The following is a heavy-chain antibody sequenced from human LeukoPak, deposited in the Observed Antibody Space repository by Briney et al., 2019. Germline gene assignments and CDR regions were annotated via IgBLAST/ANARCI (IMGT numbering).Heavy chain of an antibody. CDR1: GGSISSYY. D-gene: IGHD2/OR15-2a*01. CDR3: ARVSISSLTGAFDI. J-gene: IGHJ3*02. CDR2: IYYSGST. V-gene: IGHV4-59*06. Sequence: SETLSLTCTVSGGSISSYYWSWIRQHPGKGLEWIGYIYYSGSTYYNPSLKSRVTISVDTSKNQFSLKLSSVTAADTAVYYCARVSISSLTGAFDIWGQGTMVTVSS.